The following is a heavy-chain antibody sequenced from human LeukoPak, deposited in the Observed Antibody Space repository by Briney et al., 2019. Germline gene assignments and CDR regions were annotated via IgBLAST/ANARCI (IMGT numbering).Heavy chain of an antibody. J-gene: IGHJ6*02. CDR3: AKDQGDDYGGYARYYYYGMDV. D-gene: IGHD4-17*01. CDR2: ISYDGSNK. Sequence: GGSLRLSCAASGFTFSSYGMHWVRQAPGKGLEWVAVISYDGSNKYYADSVKGRFTISRDNSKNTLYLQMNSLRAEDTAVYYCAKDQGDDYGGYARYYYYGMDVWGQGTTVTVSS. V-gene: IGHV3-30*18. CDR1: GFTFSSYG.